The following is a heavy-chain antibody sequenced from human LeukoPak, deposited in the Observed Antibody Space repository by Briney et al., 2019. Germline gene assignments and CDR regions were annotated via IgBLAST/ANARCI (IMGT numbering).Heavy chain of an antibody. J-gene: IGHJ4*02. CDR1: GFTFSNYA. CDR2: ITSTGDST. V-gene: IGHV3-23*01. CDR3: AKDQYDVLTGYYFGTPDY. D-gene: IGHD3-9*01. Sequence: PGGSLRPSCAASGFTFSNYAMRWVRQAPGKGLEWVSTITSTGDSTYYADSVKGRFTISRDNSKNTLYLQMNSLRAEDTAVYYCAKDQYDVLTGYYFGTPDYWGQGTLVTVSS.